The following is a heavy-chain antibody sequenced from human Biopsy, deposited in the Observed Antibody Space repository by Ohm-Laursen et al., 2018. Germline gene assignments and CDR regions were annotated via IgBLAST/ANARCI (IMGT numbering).Heavy chain of an antibody. CDR2: IYSSGST. J-gene: IGHJ3*02. CDR1: GGSLSSYY. Sequence: SETPSLTCTVSGGSLSSYYWSWIRQPAGKGLEWIWRIYSSGSTNYNPSLKSRVTLSMDTSKRQFSLKLSFVTAADTAVYYCARWTPEYDSSRYYLDAFDIWGQGTKVTVSS. V-gene: IGHV4-4*07. CDR3: ARWTPEYDSSRYYLDAFDI. D-gene: IGHD3-22*01.